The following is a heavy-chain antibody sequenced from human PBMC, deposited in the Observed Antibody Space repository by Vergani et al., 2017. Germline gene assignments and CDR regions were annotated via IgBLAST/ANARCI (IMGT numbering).Heavy chain of an antibody. CDR2: IIPILGIA. D-gene: IGHD3-3*01. J-gene: IGHJ6*03. CDR3: ASLRGTIFGVKYYYYMDV. Sequence: QVQLVQSGAEVKKPGASVKVSCKASGYTFSSYTISWVRQAPGQGLEWMGRIIPILGIANYAQKFQGRVTITADESTSTAYMELSSLRSEDTAVYYCASLRGTIFGVKYYYYMDVWGKGTTVTVSS. V-gene: IGHV1-69*09. CDR1: GYTFSSYT.